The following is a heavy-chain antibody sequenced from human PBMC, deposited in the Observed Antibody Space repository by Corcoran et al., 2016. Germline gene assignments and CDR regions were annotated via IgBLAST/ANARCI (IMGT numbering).Heavy chain of an antibody. CDR2: INPSGGST. CDR3: ARDVEPAASYGYFDL. J-gene: IGHJ2*01. CDR1: GYTFTSYY. Sequence: QVQLVQSGAEVKKPGASVKVSCKASGYTFTSYYMHWVRQAPGQGLEWMGIINPSGGSTSYAQKFQGRVTMTRDTSTSTVYMELSSLRSEDTAVYYCARDVEPAASYGYFDLWGRGTLVTVSS. V-gene: IGHV1-46*01. D-gene: IGHD2-2*01.